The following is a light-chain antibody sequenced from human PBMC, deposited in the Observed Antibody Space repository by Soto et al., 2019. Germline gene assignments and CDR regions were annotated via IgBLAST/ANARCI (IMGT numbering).Light chain of an antibody. CDR2: DVT. Sequence: QSVLTQPRSVSGSPGQSVTISCTGTSSDVGGYNYVSWYQQHPGRAPKLLIYDVTKRPSGVPNRFSGSKSGNTASLTSSGLQAEDEADYHCCSYAVSVLFGGGTKLTVL. CDR1: SSDVGGYNY. CDR3: CSYAVSVL. V-gene: IGLV2-11*01. J-gene: IGLJ2*01.